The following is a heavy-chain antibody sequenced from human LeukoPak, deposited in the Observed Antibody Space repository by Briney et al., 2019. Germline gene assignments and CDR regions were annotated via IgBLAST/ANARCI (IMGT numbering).Heavy chain of an antibody. J-gene: IGHJ6*03. D-gene: IGHD3-22*01. Sequence: SETLSLTCTVSGGSISSYYWSWIRQPAGKGLEWIGRIYTSGSTNYNPSLKSRVTMSVDTSKNQFSLKLSSVTAADTAVYYCARSNYYDSSGYLYYYYYYMDVWGKGTTVTVSS. V-gene: IGHV4-4*07. CDR1: GGSISSYY. CDR2: IYTSGST. CDR3: ARSNYYDSSGYLYYYYYYMDV.